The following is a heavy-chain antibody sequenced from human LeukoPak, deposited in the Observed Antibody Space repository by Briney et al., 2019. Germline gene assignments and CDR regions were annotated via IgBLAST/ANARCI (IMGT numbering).Heavy chain of an antibody. Sequence: SGPTLVNPTQTLTLTCTFSGFSLSTSGVGVGWIRQPPGKALEWLALIYWNDDKRYSPSLKSRLTITKDTSKNQVVLTMTNMDPVDTATYYRAHSPLQQLVWKPFDYWGQGTLVTVSS. J-gene: IGHJ4*02. V-gene: IGHV2-5*01. D-gene: IGHD6-13*01. CDR3: AHSPLQQLVWKPFDY. CDR2: IYWNDDK. CDR1: GFSLSTSGVG.